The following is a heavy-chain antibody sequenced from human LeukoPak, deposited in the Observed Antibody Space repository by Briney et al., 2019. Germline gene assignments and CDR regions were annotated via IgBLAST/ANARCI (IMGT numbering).Heavy chain of an antibody. D-gene: IGHD6-19*01. Sequence: GRSLRLSCAASGFTFSSYAMHWVRQAPGKGLEWVAVISYDGSNKYYADSVKGRFTISRDNSKNTLYLQMNSLRAEDTAVYYCAREGSGSLADYYYGMDVWGQGTTVTVSS. CDR3: AREGSGSLADYYYGMDV. J-gene: IGHJ6*02. CDR2: ISYDGSNK. V-gene: IGHV3-30*04. CDR1: GFTFSSYA.